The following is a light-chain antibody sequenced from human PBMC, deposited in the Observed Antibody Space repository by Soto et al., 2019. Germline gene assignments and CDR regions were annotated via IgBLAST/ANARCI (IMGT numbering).Light chain of an antibody. J-gene: IGLJ3*02. CDR3: SSYRSSSTL. V-gene: IGLV2-14*01. CDR2: DVS. CDR1: SSDIGGYNY. Sequence: QSALTQPASVSGSPGQSITISCTGTSSDIGGYNYVSWYQQHPGKAPKLMIYDVSYRPSGVSDRFSGSKSGNTASLTISGLQAEDEADYYCSSYRSSSTLFGGGTKVTVL.